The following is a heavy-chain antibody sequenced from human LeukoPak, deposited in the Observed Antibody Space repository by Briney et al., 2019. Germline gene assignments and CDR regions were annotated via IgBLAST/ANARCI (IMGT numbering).Heavy chain of an antibody. Sequence: PGGSLRLCCAASGFTFSSYGMHWVRQAPGKGLEWVAVISYDGSNKYYADSVKGRFTISRDNSKNTLYLQMNSPRAEDTAVYYCAKDRGWLWDLDAFDIWGQGTMVTVSS. D-gene: IGHD3-9*01. J-gene: IGHJ3*02. CDR3: AKDRGWLWDLDAFDI. V-gene: IGHV3-30*18. CDR1: GFTFSSYG. CDR2: ISYDGSNK.